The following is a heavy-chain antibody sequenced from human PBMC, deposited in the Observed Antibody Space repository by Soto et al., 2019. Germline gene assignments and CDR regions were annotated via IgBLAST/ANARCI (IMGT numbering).Heavy chain of an antibody. CDR3: AKGYGPAVAGTSGYYYYYGMDV. CDR2: ISYDGSNK. D-gene: IGHD6-19*01. J-gene: IGHJ6*02. CDR1: GFTFSSNG. Sequence: GGSLRLSCAASGFTFSSNGMHWVRQAPGKGLEWVAVISYDGSNKYYGDSVKGRFTISRNNSKNTLYLQMDSLRAEDTAVYYCAKGYGPAVAGTSGYYYYYGMDVWGQGTTVTVSS. V-gene: IGHV3-30*18.